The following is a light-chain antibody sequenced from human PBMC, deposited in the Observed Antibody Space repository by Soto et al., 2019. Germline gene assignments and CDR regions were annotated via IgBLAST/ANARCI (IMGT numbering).Light chain of an antibody. V-gene: IGKV1-39*01. J-gene: IGKJ1*01. CDR1: QSIAIY. CDR3: QQSSSTPRT. Sequence: DIQMPQSPSSLSASVGDRVTITCRASQSIAIYLNWYQHKPGKDPKLLIYAASSLQSGVPSRFSGSGSGTDFTLTISSLQPEDFATYYCQQSSSTPRTFGQGTKVEIK. CDR2: AAS.